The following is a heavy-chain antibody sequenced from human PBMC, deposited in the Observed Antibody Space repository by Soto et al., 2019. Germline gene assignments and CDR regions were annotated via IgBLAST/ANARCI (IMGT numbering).Heavy chain of an antibody. CDR2: IKSKTDGGTT. Sequence: EVQLVESGGGLVKPGGSLRLSCAVSGFTFDKVWMNWVRQAPGKGLEWVGRIKSKTDGGTTDYAAPVKGRFTISRDDSTNMLYLQMTSLKPEDTGMYFCTTGRDDLLYWGQGTLVTVSS. V-gene: IGHV3-15*07. J-gene: IGHJ4*02. CDR1: GFTFDKVW. CDR3: TTGRDDLLY. D-gene: IGHD1-26*01.